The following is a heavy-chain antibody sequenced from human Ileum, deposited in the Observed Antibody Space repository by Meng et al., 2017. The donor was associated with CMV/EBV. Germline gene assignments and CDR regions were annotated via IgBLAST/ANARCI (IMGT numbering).Heavy chain of an antibody. D-gene: IGHD4-11*01. Sequence: GGSLRLSCAASGLRVSDNYMVWVRQVAGKGLQWVSTLYTGGSAHYAPSVEGRFTISKDNSNNMVYLQMNSLGAEDTAVYYCARACRQLSNCYLDSWGQGTQVTVSS. J-gene: IGHJ4*02. CDR1: GLRVSDNY. CDR2: LYTGGSA. V-gene: IGHV3-53*01. CDR3: ARACRQLSNCYLDS.